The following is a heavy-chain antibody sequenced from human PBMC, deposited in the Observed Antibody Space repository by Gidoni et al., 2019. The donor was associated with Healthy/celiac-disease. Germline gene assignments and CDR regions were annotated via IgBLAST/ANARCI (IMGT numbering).Heavy chain of an antibody. D-gene: IGHD5-18*01. CDR3: ARDHTLGSGYSYGGLNY. CDR1: GFTFSSYA. J-gene: IGHJ4*02. Sequence: QVQLVESGGGVVQPGRSLRLSCAASGFTFSSYAMHWVRQAPGKGLEWVAVISYDGSNKYYADSVKGRFTISRDNSKNTLYLQMNSLRAEDTAVYYCARDHTLGSGYSYGGLNYWGQGTLVTVSS. V-gene: IGHV3-30-3*01. CDR2: ISYDGSNK.